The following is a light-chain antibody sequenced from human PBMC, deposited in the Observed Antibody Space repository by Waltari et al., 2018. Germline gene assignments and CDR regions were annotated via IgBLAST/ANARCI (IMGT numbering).Light chain of an antibody. V-gene: IGLV2-14*03. CDR1: SSDIGSYNY. J-gene: IGLJ1*01. CDR3: GSYTGSDIYL. CDR2: NVN. Sequence: QSALTQPASVSGSPGQSITLSCTGTSSDIGSYNYVSWYQQHPGKVPKVIIYNVNERPSRVSSRFSGSKSGNTASLTISGLQAEDEADYYCGSYTGSDIYLFGTGTKVTVL.